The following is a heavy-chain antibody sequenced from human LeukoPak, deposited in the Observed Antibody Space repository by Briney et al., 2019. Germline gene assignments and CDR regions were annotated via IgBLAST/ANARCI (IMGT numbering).Heavy chain of an antibody. V-gene: IGHV3-48*01. D-gene: IGHD2-21*02. CDR1: GFTFSSYS. CDR3: AREQWVTATFYYYYYMDV. J-gene: IGHJ6*03. Sequence: GGCLRLSCAASGFTFSSYSMNWVRQAPGKGLEWVSYISSSSSTIYYADSVKGRFTISRDNAKNSLYLQMNSLRAEDTAVYYCAREQWVTATFYYYYYMDVWGKGTTVTVSS. CDR2: ISSSSSTI.